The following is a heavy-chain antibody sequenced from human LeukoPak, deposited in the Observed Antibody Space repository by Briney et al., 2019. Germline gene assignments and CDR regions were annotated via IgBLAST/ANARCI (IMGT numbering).Heavy chain of an antibody. CDR2: IYYSGTT. Sequence: SETLSLTCTVSGASIMSYYWTWIRQPPGKGLEWIGHIYYSGTTNYNPSLRSRVTISVDTPKNQLSLKLTSVSAADTAVYYCARGGYMNGDWGQGTLVTVSS. D-gene: IGHD5-18*01. CDR1: GASIMSYY. J-gene: IGHJ4*02. V-gene: IGHV4-59*01. CDR3: ARGGYMNGD.